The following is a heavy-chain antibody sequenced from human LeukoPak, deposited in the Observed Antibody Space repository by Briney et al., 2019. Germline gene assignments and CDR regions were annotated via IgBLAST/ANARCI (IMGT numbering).Heavy chain of an antibody. Sequence: ASVKVSCKASGYTFTSYGISWVRQAPGRGLEWMGWISAYNGNTNYAQKLQGRVTMTTDTSTSTAYMELRSLRSDDTAVYYCASMTRADYDFWSGYSDTYYYYYYMDVWGKGTTVTVSS. CDR2: ISAYNGNT. J-gene: IGHJ6*03. D-gene: IGHD3-3*01. CDR1: GYTFTSYG. V-gene: IGHV1-18*01. CDR3: ASMTRADYDFWSGYSDTYYYYYYMDV.